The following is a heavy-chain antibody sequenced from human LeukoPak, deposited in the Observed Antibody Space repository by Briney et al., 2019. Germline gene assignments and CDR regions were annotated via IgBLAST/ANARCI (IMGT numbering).Heavy chain of an antibody. CDR1: GFSISSGYY. Sequence: NASETLSLTCAVSGFSISSGYYWGWIRQPPGKGLEWIGSIYHSGSTYYNPSLKSRVTISVDTSKNQFSLKLSSVTAADTTVYCCARHHVVVIAIIDYWGQGTLVTVSS. CDR3: ARHHVVVIAIIDY. V-gene: IGHV4-38-2*01. D-gene: IGHD2-21*01. CDR2: IYHSGST. J-gene: IGHJ4*02.